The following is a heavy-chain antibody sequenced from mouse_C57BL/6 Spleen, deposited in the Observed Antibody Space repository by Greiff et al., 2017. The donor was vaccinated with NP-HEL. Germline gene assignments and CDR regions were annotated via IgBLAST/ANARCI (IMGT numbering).Heavy chain of an antibody. CDR1: GFTFSSYA. J-gene: IGHJ4*01. D-gene: IGHD2-4*01. CDR3: ARDQHDYDGYYAMDY. Sequence: EVKLMESGGGLVKPGGSLKLSCAASGFTFSSYAMSWVRQTPEKRLEWVATISDGGSYTYYPDNVKGRFTISRDNAKNNLYLQMSHLKSEDTAMYYCARDQHDYDGYYAMDYWGQGTSVTVSS. V-gene: IGHV5-4*01. CDR2: ISDGGSYT.